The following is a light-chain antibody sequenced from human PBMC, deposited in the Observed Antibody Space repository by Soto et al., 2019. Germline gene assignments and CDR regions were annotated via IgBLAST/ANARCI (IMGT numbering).Light chain of an antibody. CDR2: KAS. CDR3: HQYDRYST. V-gene: IGKV1-5*03. CDR1: QNIYTW. J-gene: IGKJ1*01. Sequence: DYPLTQSPSTLSAYVGDRVTITCRASQNIYTWLAWYQQKPGIAPKLPIHKASTLESGVPSRFSGSGFGTEFTLTISGLQPEDSATYYCHQYDRYSTSGQGTKADI.